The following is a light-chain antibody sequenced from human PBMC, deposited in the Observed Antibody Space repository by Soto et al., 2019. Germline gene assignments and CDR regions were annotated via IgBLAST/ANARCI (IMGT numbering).Light chain of an antibody. CDR1: QSISNY. J-gene: IGKJ1*01. Sequence: DIQMTQSPSSLSASVGDRVTITCRASQSISNYLNWYQQKPGKAPKLLIYAASSLQSGVPSRFSGGGSGADFTLTISRLEPEDFGVYYCQQYHNSILMFGQGTKVDIK. V-gene: IGKV1-39*01. CDR2: AAS. CDR3: QQYHNSILM.